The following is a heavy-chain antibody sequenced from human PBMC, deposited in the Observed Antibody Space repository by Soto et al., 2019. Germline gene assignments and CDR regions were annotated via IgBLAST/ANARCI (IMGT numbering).Heavy chain of an antibody. J-gene: IGHJ5*02. D-gene: IGHD3-22*01. CDR3: SIDRMHFDRSGYSGSRVFDP. V-gene: IGHV1-69*01. CDR2: IIPIFGTA. Sequence: QVQLVQSGAEVKKPGSSVKVSCKASGGTFNNNGVTWVRQDPGQGLEWMGGIIPIFGTASYARTVQGRVRIFADEATSTAYMELTSLRSEDTAGYYCSIDRMHFDRSGYSGSRVFDPWGQGTLVTVSS. CDR1: GGTFNNNG.